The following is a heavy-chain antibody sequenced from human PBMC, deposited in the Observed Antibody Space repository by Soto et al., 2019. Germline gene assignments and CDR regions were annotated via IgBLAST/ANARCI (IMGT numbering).Heavy chain of an antibody. Sequence: TLSLTCTVSGGSISSSSYYWGWIRQPPGKGLEWIGSIYYSGSTNYNPSLKSRVTISVDTSKNQFSLKLSSVTAADTAVYYCARGTLYYYYMDVWGKGTTVTVSS. J-gene: IGHJ6*03. CDR2: IYYSGST. CDR3: ARGTLYYYYMDV. V-gene: IGHV4-39*07. CDR1: GGSISSSSYY.